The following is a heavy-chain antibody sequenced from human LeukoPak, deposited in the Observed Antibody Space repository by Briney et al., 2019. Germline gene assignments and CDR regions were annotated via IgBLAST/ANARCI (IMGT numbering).Heavy chain of an antibody. J-gene: IGHJ4*02. CDR1: GYTFTGYY. V-gene: IGHV1-2*02. Sequence: ASVKVSCKASGYTFTGYYMHWVRQAPGQGLEWMGWINPNSGGTNYAQKFQGRVTMTRDTSISTAYMELSRLRSDDTAVYYCARDAAYSSSSFDYWGQGTLVTVSS. CDR3: ARDAAYSSSSFDY. CDR2: INPNSGGT. D-gene: IGHD6-6*01.